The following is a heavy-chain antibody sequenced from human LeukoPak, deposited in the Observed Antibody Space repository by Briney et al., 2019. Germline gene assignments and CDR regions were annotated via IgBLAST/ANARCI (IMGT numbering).Heavy chain of an antibody. V-gene: IGHV3-7*05. CDR2: IKEDGSGK. J-gene: IGHJ3*02. CDR3: ARANSFDI. D-gene: IGHD5-24*01. CDR1: GFTFSNYW. Sequence: GSLRLSCAASGFTFSNYWMSWVRQAPGKGLEWVANIKEDGSGKYYVDSVKGRFTISRDNAKNSLYLQMNSLRAEDTAVYYCARANSFDIWGQGTMVTVSS.